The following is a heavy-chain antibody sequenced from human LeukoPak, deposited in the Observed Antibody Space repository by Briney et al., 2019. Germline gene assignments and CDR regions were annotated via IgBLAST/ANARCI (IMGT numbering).Heavy chain of an antibody. CDR1: GFTFSSYA. CDR2: ISAGGGST. Sequence: GGSLRLSCAASGFTFSSYAMSWVRQAPGKGLFWVSGISAGGGSTYYADSVKGRFTISRDNSKNTVYLQMNSLRAEDTAVYYCARGETSSYDYWGQGTLVTVSS. D-gene: IGHD2-2*01. V-gene: IGHV3-23*01. CDR3: ARGETSSYDY. J-gene: IGHJ4*02.